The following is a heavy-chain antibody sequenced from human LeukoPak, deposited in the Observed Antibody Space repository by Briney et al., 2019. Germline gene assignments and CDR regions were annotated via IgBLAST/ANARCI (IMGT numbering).Heavy chain of an antibody. V-gene: IGHV1-18*01. CDR1: GYTFTSYG. CDR3: AGPKGLYCSGGSCYSEGNWFDP. J-gene: IGHJ5*02. CDR2: ISAYNGNT. Sequence: GASVKVSCKASGYTFTSYGISWVLQAPGQGLEWMGWISAYNGNTNYAQKLQGRVTMTTDTSTSTAYMELRSLRSDDTAVYYCAGPKGLYCSGGSCYSEGNWFDPWGQGTLVTVSS. D-gene: IGHD2-15*01.